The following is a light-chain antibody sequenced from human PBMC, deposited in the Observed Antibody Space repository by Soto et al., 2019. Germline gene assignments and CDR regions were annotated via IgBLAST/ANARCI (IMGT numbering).Light chain of an antibody. CDR3: QQYQNWPPWT. V-gene: IGKV3-15*01. J-gene: IGKJ1*01. CDR2: GVS. Sequence: EIVMTQSPATLSLSPGERATLSCRASQSVNSNLAWYQQKPGQSPRLLIHGVSTRSTGIPARFSGSGSGTEFTLTISSLQSEDFAVYYCQQYQNWPPWTFGQGTKADI. CDR1: QSVNSN.